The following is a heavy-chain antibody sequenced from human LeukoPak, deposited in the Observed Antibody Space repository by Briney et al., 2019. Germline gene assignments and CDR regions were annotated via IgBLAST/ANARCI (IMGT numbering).Heavy chain of an antibody. CDR3: ARGGGDC. CDR1: GFTFSNSW. D-gene: IGHD3-16*01. CDR2: ITQDGSEK. V-gene: IGHV3-7*01. J-gene: IGHJ4*02. Sequence: GGSLRLSCAASGFTFSNSWMSWVRQAPGKGLEWVAMITQDGSEKNYVDSVKGRFTISRDNAKNSLYLQMNSLRAGDTAVYYCARGGGDCWGQGTLDTVSS.